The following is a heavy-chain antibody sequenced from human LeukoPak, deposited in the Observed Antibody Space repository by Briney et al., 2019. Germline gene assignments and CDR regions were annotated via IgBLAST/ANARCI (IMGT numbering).Heavy chain of an antibody. CDR1: GGSISSGGYY. CDR2: IYYSGST. V-gene: IGHV4-31*01. J-gene: IGHJ4*02. D-gene: IGHD3-9*01. CDR3: ARRGYDILTGYLDY. Sequence: SETLSLTCTVSGGSISSGGYYWSWLRQHPGMGLEWIGYIYYSGSTYYNPSLKSPVTISVDTSKNQFSLKLSSVTAADTAVYYCARRGYDILTGYLDYWGQGTLVTVSS.